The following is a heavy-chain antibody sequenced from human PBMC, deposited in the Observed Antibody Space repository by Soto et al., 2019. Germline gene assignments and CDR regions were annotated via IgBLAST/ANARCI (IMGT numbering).Heavy chain of an antibody. D-gene: IGHD5-18*01. CDR1: GYTISSYE. J-gene: IGHJ6*02. CDR2: ISSSGSTI. CDR3: ARESSCGWSYYGMAV. Sequence: GGSLRLSCAASGYTISSYEMNWVRQAPGKGLEWVSYISSSGSTIYYADSVKGRFTISRDNAKNSLYLQMNSLRAEDTAVYYCARESSCGWSYYGMAVWGQGPTVTVS. V-gene: IGHV3-48*03.